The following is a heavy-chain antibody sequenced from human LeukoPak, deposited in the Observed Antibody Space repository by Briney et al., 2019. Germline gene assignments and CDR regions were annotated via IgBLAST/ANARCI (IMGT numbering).Heavy chain of an antibody. CDR2: IRYDGSNK. J-gene: IGHJ3*02. V-gene: IGHV3-30*02. Sequence: PGGSLRLSCAASGFTFDDYGMSWVRQAPGKGLEWVAFIRYDGSNKYYGDSVEGRFTISRDNSKNTVYVQMNSLRPEDTAVYFCAKGRSSTTSLAAFDIWGQGTVVTVSS. CDR3: AKGRSSTTSLAAFDI. CDR1: GFTFDDYG. D-gene: IGHD2-2*01.